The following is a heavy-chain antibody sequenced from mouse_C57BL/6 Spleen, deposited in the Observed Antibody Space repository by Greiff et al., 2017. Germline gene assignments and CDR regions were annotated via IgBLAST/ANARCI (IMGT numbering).Heavy chain of an antibody. Sequence: QVQLQQSGAELVKPGASVKISCKASGYAFSSYWMNWVKQRPGKGLEWIGQIYPGDGDTNYNGQFKGKATLTADKSSSTAYMQLSSLSSEDSAVYFCARWGDWVLDYWGQGTTLTVSS. CDR3: ARWGDWVLDY. V-gene: IGHV1-80*01. CDR2: IYPGDGDT. J-gene: IGHJ2*01. D-gene: IGHD4-1*01. CDR1: GYAFSSYW.